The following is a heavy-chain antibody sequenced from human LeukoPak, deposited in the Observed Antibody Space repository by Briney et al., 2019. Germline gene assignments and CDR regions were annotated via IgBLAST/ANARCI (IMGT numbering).Heavy chain of an antibody. CDR1: GYTLTELS. Sequence: ASVKVSCKVSGYTLTELSMHWVRQAPGKGVEGMGGFDPEDGETIYAQKFQGRVTMTEDTSTDTAYMELSSLRSEDTAVYYCATGRSGSYPGDYWGQGTLVTVSS. CDR3: ATGRSGSYPGDY. D-gene: IGHD1-26*01. J-gene: IGHJ4*02. CDR2: FDPEDGET. V-gene: IGHV1-24*01.